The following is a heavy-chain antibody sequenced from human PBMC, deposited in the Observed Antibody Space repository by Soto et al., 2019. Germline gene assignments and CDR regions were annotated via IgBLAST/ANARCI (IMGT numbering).Heavy chain of an antibody. V-gene: IGHV4-59*01. D-gene: IGHD2-21*02. J-gene: IGHJ6*02. Sequence: SETMSLTCTVSGGSIRRYYGSWIRQPPGKGLEWIGYMYNTGSTIYNPSLKSRVTISVDTSKNQFSLKLNSVTAADTAVYYCARDLWGYCGADCYPLDVWGQGTTVTVSS. CDR2: MYNTGST. CDR1: GGSIRRYY. CDR3: ARDLWGYCGADCYPLDV.